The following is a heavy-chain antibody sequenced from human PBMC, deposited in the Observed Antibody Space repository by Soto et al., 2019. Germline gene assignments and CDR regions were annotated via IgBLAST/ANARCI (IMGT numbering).Heavy chain of an antibody. CDR3: ARERYGAPWDY. D-gene: IGHD4-17*01. CDR2: IIPILGIA. Sequence: ASVKVSCKASGGTFSSYTISWVRQAPGQGLEWMGRIIPILGIANYAQKFQGRVTITADKSTGTAYMELSGLRSEDTAVYYCARERYGAPWDYWGQGTLVTVSS. CDR1: GGTFSSYT. J-gene: IGHJ4*02. V-gene: IGHV1-69*04.